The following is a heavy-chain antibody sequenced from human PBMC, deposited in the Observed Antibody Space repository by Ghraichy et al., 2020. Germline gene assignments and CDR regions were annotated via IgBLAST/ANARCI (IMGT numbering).Heavy chain of an antibody. V-gene: IGHV1-58*01. D-gene: IGHD2-15*01. Sequence: SVKVSCKASGFTFTSSAVQWVRQARGQRLEWIGWIVVGSGNTNYAQKFQERVTITRDMSTSTAYMELSSLRSEDTAVYYCAALVRYCSGGSCYKLFHYWGQGTLVTVSS. CDR2: IVVGSGNT. CDR1: GFTFTSSA. CDR3: AALVRYCSGGSCYKLFHY. J-gene: IGHJ4*02.